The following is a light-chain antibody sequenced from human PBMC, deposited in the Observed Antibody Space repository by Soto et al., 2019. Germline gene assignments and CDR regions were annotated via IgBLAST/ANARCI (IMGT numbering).Light chain of an antibody. V-gene: IGKV1-27*01. Sequence: DIQMTQSPSSLSASVGDRVTITCRASQDIYNYLVWYQQKPGKVPKLLIYAASTLQSGVPSRFSGSGSGTDFTLTISSLQPEDVGTYYCQKYNGAPWTFGQGTKVEI. CDR3: QKYNGAPWT. J-gene: IGKJ1*01. CDR2: AAS. CDR1: QDIYNY.